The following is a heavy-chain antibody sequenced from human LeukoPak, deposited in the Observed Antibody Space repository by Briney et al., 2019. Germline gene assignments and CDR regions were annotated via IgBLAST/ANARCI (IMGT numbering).Heavy chain of an antibody. Sequence: GASVKVSCKASGGTFSSYAISWVRQAPGQGLEWMGWISAYNGNTNYAQKLQGRVTMTTDTSTSTAYMELRSLRSDDTAVYYCARDPDYDYVWGSYRSMDYWGQGTLVTVSS. J-gene: IGHJ4*02. V-gene: IGHV1-18*01. CDR1: GGTFSSYA. CDR2: ISAYNGNT. CDR3: ARDPDYDYVWGSYRSMDY. D-gene: IGHD3-16*02.